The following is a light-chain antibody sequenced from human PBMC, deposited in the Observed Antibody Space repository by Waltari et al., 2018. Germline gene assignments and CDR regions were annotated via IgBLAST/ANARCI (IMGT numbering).Light chain of an antibody. CDR3: SSYAVNNHLI. J-gene: IGLJ2*01. CDR2: EIN. CDR1: SSDVGGYNF. V-gene: IGLV2-8*01. Sequence: QSALTQPPSASGSPGQSVTISCTGTSSDVGGYNFVSWYQQHPGEAPKVMIYEINKRPSGVPDRFSCSKSGNTASLIVSGLQAEDEAEYFCSSYAVNNHLIFGGGTKLTVL.